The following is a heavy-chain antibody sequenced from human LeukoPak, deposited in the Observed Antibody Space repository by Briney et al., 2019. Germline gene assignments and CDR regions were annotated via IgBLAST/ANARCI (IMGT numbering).Heavy chain of an antibody. D-gene: IGHD3-10*01. V-gene: IGHV4-59*01. CDR2: IYYSEST. J-gene: IGHJ3*02. CDR3: ARAASMVRGGDAFDI. Sequence: SETLSLTCTVSGGSISSYYWSWIRQPPGKGLEWIGYIYYSESTNYNPSLKSRVTISVDTSKNQFSLKLSSVTAADTAVYYCARAASMVRGGDAFDIWGQGTMVTVSS. CDR1: GGSISSYY.